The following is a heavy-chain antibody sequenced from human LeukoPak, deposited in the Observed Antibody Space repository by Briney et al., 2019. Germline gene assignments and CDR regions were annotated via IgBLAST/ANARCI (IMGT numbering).Heavy chain of an antibody. V-gene: IGHV3-23*01. Sequence: GGSLRLSCEASGFTFSSFSMHWVRQAPGKGLEWVSGISTSGDTTYYADSVKGRFTISRDNSKNTLNLQMNRLRVEDTAVYYCVGAMEVWGQGTTVTVSS. D-gene: IGHD3-16*01. CDR1: GFTFSSFS. CDR2: ISTSGDTT. CDR3: VGAMEV. J-gene: IGHJ6*02.